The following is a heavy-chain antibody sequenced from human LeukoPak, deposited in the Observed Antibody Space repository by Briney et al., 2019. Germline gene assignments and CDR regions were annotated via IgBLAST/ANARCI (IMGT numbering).Heavy chain of an antibody. CDR3: ARGPWYYDFWSGYPNWFDP. CDR1: GYTFTSYG. V-gene: IGHV1-18*01. CDR2: ISAYNGNT. J-gene: IGHJ5*02. Sequence: ASVKVSCKASGYTFTSYGISWVRQAPGQGLEWMGWISAYNGNTNYAQKLQGRVTMTTDTSTSTAYMEPRSLRSDDTAVYHCARGPWYYDFWSGYPNWFDPWGQGTLVTVSS. D-gene: IGHD3-3*01.